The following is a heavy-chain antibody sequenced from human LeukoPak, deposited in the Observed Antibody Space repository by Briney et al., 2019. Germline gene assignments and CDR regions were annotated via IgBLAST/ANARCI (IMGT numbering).Heavy chain of an antibody. Sequence: SETLSLTCSVSGGSITSKYYLWGWIRQPPGKGLEWIGDIFHSGTTYHNPSLTSRLTISVDTSKNQFSLRLTSVTAADTAVYFCARRPTKDLLRGLFWFDPWGRGTLVTVSS. CDR3: ARRPTKDLLRGLFWFDP. CDR2: IFHSGTT. D-gene: IGHD3-10*01. V-gene: IGHV4-39*01. CDR1: GGSITSKYYL. J-gene: IGHJ5*02.